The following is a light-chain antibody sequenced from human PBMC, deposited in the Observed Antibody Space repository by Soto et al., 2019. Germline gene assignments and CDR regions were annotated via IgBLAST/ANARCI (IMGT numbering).Light chain of an antibody. V-gene: IGKV4-1*01. CDR1: QSVLYSSNNKNY. Sequence: DIVMTQSPDSLALSLGERETITGKSRQSVLYSSNNKNYLAWYKQKTGQPPKVXIYWESTREYGVPDRLSGSGSGTDLNLTISRLQAEDVAVYYCQKYYTTPLTFGGGTKVDI. J-gene: IGKJ4*01. CDR3: QKYYTTPLT. CDR2: WES.